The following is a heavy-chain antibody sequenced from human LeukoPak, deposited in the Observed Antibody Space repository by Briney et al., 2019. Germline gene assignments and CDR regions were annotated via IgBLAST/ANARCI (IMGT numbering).Heavy chain of an antibody. D-gene: IGHD3-22*01. CDR3: GRDQEYYYDSSGPGY. Sequence: PGGSLRLSCAASGFTFSSYSMNWVRQAPGKGLEWVSSISSSSSYIYYADSVKGRFTISRDNAKNSLYLQMNSLRAEDTAVYYCGRDQEYYYDSSGPGYWGQGTLVTVSS. CDR2: ISSSSSYI. CDR1: GFTFSSYS. J-gene: IGHJ4*02. V-gene: IGHV3-21*01.